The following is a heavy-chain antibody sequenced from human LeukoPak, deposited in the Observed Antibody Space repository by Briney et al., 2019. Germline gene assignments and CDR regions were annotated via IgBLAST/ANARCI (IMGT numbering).Heavy chain of an antibody. Sequence: ASVKVSCKASGYTFAGYYMHWVRQAPGQGLEWMGWINPNSGGTNYAQKFQGRVTMTRDTSISTAYMELSRLRSDDTAVYYCARGSYYYGSGSYSPHYLNWGQRTLVTVSS. CDR1: GYTFAGYY. V-gene: IGHV1-2*02. D-gene: IGHD3-10*01. J-gene: IGHJ4*02. CDR2: INPNSGGT. CDR3: ARGSYYYGSGSYSPHYLN.